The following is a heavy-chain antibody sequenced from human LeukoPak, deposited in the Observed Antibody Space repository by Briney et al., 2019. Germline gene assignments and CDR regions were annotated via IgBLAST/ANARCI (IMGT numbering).Heavy chain of an antibody. J-gene: IGHJ5*02. CDR2: IYTSGST. Sequence: PSETLSLTCTVSGGSISSYYWSWIRQPAGKGLEWIGRIYTSGSTNYNPSLKSRVTMSVDTSKNQFSLKLSSVTAADAAVYYCARVVPDDYGDYRENWFDPWGQGTLVTVSS. D-gene: IGHD4-17*01. V-gene: IGHV4-4*07. CDR3: ARVVPDDYGDYRENWFDP. CDR1: GGSISSYY.